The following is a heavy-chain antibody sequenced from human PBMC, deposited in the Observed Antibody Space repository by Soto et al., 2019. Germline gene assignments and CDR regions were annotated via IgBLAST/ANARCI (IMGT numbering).Heavy chain of an antibody. Sequence: GASLKISCKGSGYSFTSYWIGWVRQMPGKGLEWMGIIYPGDSDTRYSPSFQGQVTIAADKSISTAYLQWSSLKASDTAMYYCARQVNPSYYYYGMDVWGQGTTVTVSS. V-gene: IGHV5-51*01. CDR1: GYSFTSYW. CDR2: IYPGDSDT. J-gene: IGHJ6*02. D-gene: IGHD2-21*01. CDR3: ARQVNPSYYYYGMDV.